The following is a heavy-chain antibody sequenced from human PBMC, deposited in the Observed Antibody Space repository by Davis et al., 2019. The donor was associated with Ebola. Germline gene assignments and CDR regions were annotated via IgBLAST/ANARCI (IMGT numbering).Heavy chain of an antibody. J-gene: IGHJ4*02. V-gene: IGHV3-73*01. D-gene: IGHD1-14*01. CDR1: GFTFSGSA. CDR2: IRSKANSYAT. Sequence: GESLKISCAASGFTFSGSAMHWVRQASGKGLEWVGRIRSKANSYATAYAASVKGRFTISRDNSKNTLYLQMNSLRAEDTAVYYCAKGGGLRNSFDYWGQGTLVTVSS. CDR3: AKGGGLRNSFDY.